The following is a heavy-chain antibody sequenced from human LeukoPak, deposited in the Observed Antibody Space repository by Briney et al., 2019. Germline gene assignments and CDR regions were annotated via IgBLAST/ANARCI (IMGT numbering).Heavy chain of an antibody. Sequence: ASVKVSCKASGYTFTGQYLHWVRQAPGQGLEWMGWINPNSGATNYAQKFQDRVTMTRDTSITTVSMELSRLRSDDTAVYYCEKDDYWGQGTLVTASS. CDR1: GYTFTGQY. J-gene: IGHJ4*02. CDR3: EKDDY. CDR2: INPNSGAT. V-gene: IGHV1-2*02.